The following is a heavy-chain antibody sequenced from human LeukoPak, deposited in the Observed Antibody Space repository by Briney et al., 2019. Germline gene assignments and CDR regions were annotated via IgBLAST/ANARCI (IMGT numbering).Heavy chain of an antibody. CDR2: INTNTGNP. CDR1: GYTFSIYL. D-gene: IGHD6-13*01. J-gene: IGHJ6*03. Sequence: ASVKVCCKASGYTFSIYLMHWVRQAPGQGLEWMGWINTNTGNPTYAQGFTGRFVFSLDTSVSTAYLQISSLKAEDTAVYYCARERSSSWYTAYYYYYMDVWGKGTTVTVSS. V-gene: IGHV7-4-1*02. CDR3: ARERSSSWYTAYYYYYMDV.